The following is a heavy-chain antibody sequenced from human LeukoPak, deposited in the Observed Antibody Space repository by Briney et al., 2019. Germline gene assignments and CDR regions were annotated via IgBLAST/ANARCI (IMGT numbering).Heavy chain of an antibody. CDR2: IYYSGSN. D-gene: IGHD6-13*01. Sequence: SETLSLTCTVSGGSISSSSYYWGWIRQPPGKGLELIGSIYYSGSNYYNPFFKSRVTSSVNTSKNQFSLKMSSVTAADTTVYYCATHWGIAAAGSRFDYWGQGTLVTVSA. CDR3: ATHWGIAAAGSRFDY. V-gene: IGHV4-39*01. CDR1: GGSISSSSYY. J-gene: IGHJ4*02.